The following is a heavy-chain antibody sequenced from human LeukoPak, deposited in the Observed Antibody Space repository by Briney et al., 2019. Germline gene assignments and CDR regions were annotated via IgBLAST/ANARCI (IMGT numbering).Heavy chain of an antibody. D-gene: IGHD3-10*01. J-gene: IGHJ4*02. Sequence: ASVKVSCKASGYTFTCYYIHWVRQAPGQGLEWMGWINPNSGGTNYAQKFQGRVTMTRDTSISTAYMELSRLRSDDTAVYYCARVSIRWFGEFPYWGQGTLVTVSS. CDR2: INPNSGGT. V-gene: IGHV1-2*02. CDR1: GYTFTCYY. CDR3: ARVSIRWFGEFPY.